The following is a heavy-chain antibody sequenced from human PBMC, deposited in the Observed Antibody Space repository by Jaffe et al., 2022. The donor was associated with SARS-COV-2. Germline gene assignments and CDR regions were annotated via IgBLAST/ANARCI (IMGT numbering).Heavy chain of an antibody. CDR2: ISGSGGST. J-gene: IGHJ3*02. CDR1: GFTFSSYA. V-gene: IGHV3-23*01. Sequence: EVQLLESGGGLVQPGGSLRLSCAASGFTFSSYAMSWVRQAPGKGLEWVSAISGSGGSTYYADSVKGRFTISRDNSKNTLYLQMNSLRAEDTAVYYCAKYQVWFGELLSRDAFDIWGQGTMVTVSS. CDR3: AKYQVWFGELLSRDAFDI. D-gene: IGHD3-10*01.